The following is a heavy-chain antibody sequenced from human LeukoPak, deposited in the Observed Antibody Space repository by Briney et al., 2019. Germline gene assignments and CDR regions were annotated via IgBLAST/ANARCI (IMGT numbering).Heavy chain of an antibody. D-gene: IGHD2-15*01. V-gene: IGHV4-34*01. CDR3: ARLYCSGGSCYPIFDS. Sequence: SETLSLTCAIYGGSFSGYYWSWIRQPPGKGLEWIGEINHSGSTNYNPSLKSRVTISVDTSKNQFSLKLSSVTAADTAVYYCARLYCSGGSCYPIFDSWGQGTLVTVSS. CDR1: GGSFSGYY. J-gene: IGHJ4*02. CDR2: INHSGST.